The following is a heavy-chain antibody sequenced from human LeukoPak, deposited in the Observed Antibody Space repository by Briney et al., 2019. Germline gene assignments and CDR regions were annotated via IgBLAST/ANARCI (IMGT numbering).Heavy chain of an antibody. CDR3: ARRAADSSSLGY. V-gene: IGHV5-51*01. CDR2: IYPGDSET. CDR1: GYSFTTYW. J-gene: IGHJ4*02. D-gene: IGHD6-6*01. Sequence: GESLKISCKGSGYSFTTYWIGWVRQMPGKGLEWMGIIYPGDSETKYSPSSQGQVTISADKSINTAYLQWSSLKASDTATYYCARRAADSSSLGYWGQGTLVTVSS.